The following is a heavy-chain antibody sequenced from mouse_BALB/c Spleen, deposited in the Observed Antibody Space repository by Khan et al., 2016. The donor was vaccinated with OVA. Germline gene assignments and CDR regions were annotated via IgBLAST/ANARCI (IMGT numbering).Heavy chain of an antibody. D-gene: IGHD2-14*01. J-gene: IGHJ2*01. CDR2: IRLNSDDYDT. CDR1: GFTFSNYW. Sequence: EVQLQESGGGLVQPGGSMKLSCVASGFTFSNYWMNWVRQSPEKGLEWVAEIRLNSDDYDTHYAVSGKGRLIISRDDSKSSVYLQMNNLRAEDTDIYYCWVLLWGQGTTLTVSS. CDR3: WVLL. V-gene: IGHV6-6*02.